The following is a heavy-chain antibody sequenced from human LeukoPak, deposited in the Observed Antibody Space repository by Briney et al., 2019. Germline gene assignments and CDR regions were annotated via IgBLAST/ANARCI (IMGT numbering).Heavy chain of an antibody. D-gene: IGHD3-22*01. V-gene: IGHV1-69*13. J-gene: IGHJ3*02. CDR1: GGTFSSYA. CDR2: IIPIFGTA. Sequence: SVKVSCKASGGTFSSYAISWVRQAPGQGLEWMGGIIPIFGTANYAQKFQGRVTITADESTSTAYMELSSLRSEDTAVYYCARDLLPDYYDSSGYRSLGAFDIWGQGTMVTVSS. CDR3: ARDLLPDYYDSSGYRSLGAFDI.